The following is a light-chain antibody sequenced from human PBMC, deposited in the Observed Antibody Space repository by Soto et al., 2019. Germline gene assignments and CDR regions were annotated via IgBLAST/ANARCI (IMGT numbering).Light chain of an antibody. CDR1: SSNIGNNF. J-gene: IGLJ3*02. CDR2: SNT. CDR3: AAWDDSLSGWV. Sequence: QSVLTQPPSASGTPGQRVTISCSGSSSNIGNNFVNWYQQLPGTAPKLLIFSNTQRPSGVPDRFSGSKSGTSASLAISGLRSEDEADYYCAAWDDSLSGWVFGGGTKLTVL. V-gene: IGLV1-47*02.